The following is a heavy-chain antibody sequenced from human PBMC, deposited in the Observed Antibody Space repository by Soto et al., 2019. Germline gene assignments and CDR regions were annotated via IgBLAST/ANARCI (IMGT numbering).Heavy chain of an antibody. CDR2: IYHSGST. J-gene: IGHJ4*02. Sequence: SETLSRTRAVSCYSIISGYYFGWIRQPPGKGLEWIGSIYHSGSTNYNPSLKSRVTISVDTSKNQFSLKLSSVTAADTAVYYCARDGYNYYFDYWGQGTLVTVSS. CDR1: CYSIISGYY. CDR3: ARDGYNYYFDY. V-gene: IGHV4-38-2*02. D-gene: IGHD5-12*01.